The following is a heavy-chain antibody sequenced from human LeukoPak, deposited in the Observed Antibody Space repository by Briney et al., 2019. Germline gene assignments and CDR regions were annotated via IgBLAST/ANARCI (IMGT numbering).Heavy chain of an antibody. Sequence: GASVTVSCKASGYTFTSYGNSWVRQAPGQGREGMGWIIAYNANTHYSHNLQGRVTMTTYASTSTAYMELRSLRSDDTAVYYCARSPLVSGWYNYNYWGQGTLVSVSS. CDR1: GYTFTSYG. CDR2: IIAYNANT. CDR3: ARSPLVSGWYNYNY. D-gene: IGHD6-19*01. V-gene: IGHV1-18*01. J-gene: IGHJ4*02.